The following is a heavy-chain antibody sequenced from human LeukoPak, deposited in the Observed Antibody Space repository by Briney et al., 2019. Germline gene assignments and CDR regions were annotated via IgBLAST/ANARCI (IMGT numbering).Heavy chain of an antibody. Sequence: GESLKFSFQTSGYPFSNYWIAWVRPMPGKGLEWMGDIYPRDSETRDSPSFQGQVIMSVDKSINTAYLQWTILQASDTAMYYCARHFSKSSEYDYWGQGTLVTVSS. V-gene: IGHV5-51*01. CDR2: IYPRDSET. D-gene: IGHD6-6*01. CDR1: GYPFSNYW. CDR3: ARHFSKSSEYDY. J-gene: IGHJ4*02.